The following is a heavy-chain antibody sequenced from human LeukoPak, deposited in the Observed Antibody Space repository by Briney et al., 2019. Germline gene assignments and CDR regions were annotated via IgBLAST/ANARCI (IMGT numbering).Heavy chain of an antibody. Sequence: PSETLSLTCTVSGGSISSNHYYWDWIRQPPGKGLEWIGNIYYSGSTYYNPSLKSRVTISVDTSKNQFSLKLSSVTAADTAVYYCARHSTVVGMGWFDPWGQGTLVTVSS. J-gene: IGHJ5*02. V-gene: IGHV4-39*01. CDR3: ARHSTVVGMGWFDP. D-gene: IGHD2-21*01. CDR1: GGSISSNHYY. CDR2: IYYSGST.